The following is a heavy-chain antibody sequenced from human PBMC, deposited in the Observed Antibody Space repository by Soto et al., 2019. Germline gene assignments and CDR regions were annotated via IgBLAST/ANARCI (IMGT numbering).Heavy chain of an antibody. Sequence: GGSLRLSCAASGFTFSTYTMNWVRQAPGKGLEWVSGIYGSGDSTFYADSVRGRFTISRDSSRNTLYLQMNSLRAEDTAVYYCTKDARPDGVWTFVSRGQGIPVTVS. V-gene: IGHV3-23*01. CDR2: IYGSGDST. D-gene: IGHD1-1*01. J-gene: IGHJ4*02. CDR3: TKDARPDGVWTFVS. CDR1: GFTFSTYT.